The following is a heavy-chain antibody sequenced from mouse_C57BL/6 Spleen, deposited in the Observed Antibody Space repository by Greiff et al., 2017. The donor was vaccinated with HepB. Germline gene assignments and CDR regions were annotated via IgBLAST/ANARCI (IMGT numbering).Heavy chain of an antibody. CDR1: GYTFTSYW. CDR3: AASAGYGTFY. Sequence: VQLQQPGAELVKPGASVKLSCKASGYTFTSYWMQWVKQRPGQGLEWIGEIVPSDSYTNYNQKFKGKATLTVDTSSSTAYMQLSSLTSEDSAVECGAASAGYGTFYWGQGTTLTVSS. D-gene: IGHD3-2*02. CDR2: IVPSDSYT. J-gene: IGHJ2*01. V-gene: IGHV1-50*01.